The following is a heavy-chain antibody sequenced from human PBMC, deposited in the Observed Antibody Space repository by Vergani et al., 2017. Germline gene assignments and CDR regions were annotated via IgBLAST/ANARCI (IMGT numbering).Heavy chain of an antibody. V-gene: IGHV4-31*03. D-gene: IGHD3-16*01. CDR2: IYSTGST. CDR1: GDSISSGVYY. J-gene: IGHJ4*02. CDR3: ARLGGYDEGYAFRIGYFDS. Sequence: QVQLQESGPELVKPSQTLSLTCRVSGDSISSGVYYWNWIRQHPGKGLEWIGYIYSTGSTHHNPSLRRRINMSVDTSKNQFSLELNAVTAADTAIYYCARLGGYDEGYAFRIGYFDSWGPGILVTVSS.